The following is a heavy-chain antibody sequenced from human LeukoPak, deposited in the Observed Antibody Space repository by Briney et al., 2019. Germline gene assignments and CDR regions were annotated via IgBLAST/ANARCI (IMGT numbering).Heavy chain of an antibody. V-gene: IGHV3-73*01. CDR3: TRRMEPAADIGG. D-gene: IGHD2-2*01. CDR1: GFTLSDSA. CDR2: VRVKANNYAT. J-gene: IGHJ4*02. Sequence: PGGSLKLSCAAPGFTLSDSAMHWVRQASGKGLEWVGRVRVKANNYATAYAASVQGRFTISRDDSKNTAYLQMNSLKTEDTAVYYCTRRMEPAADIGGWGQGTLVTVSS.